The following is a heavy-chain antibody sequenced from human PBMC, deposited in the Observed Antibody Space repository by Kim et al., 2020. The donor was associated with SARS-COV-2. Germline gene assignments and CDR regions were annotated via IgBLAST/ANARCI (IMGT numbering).Heavy chain of an antibody. CDR2: INTYNGDT. CDR3: ARGYDNLDF. Sequence: ASVKVSCKSSGYRFSGYGVSWVRQAPGQGLDWVGWINTYNGDTNYADKVQDRVTMTTDTSTGTVYMELRSLRSDDTAVYYCARGYDNLDFWGQGTLVTVSS. D-gene: IGHD3-22*01. J-gene: IGHJ4*02. V-gene: IGHV1-18*01. CDR1: GYRFSGYG.